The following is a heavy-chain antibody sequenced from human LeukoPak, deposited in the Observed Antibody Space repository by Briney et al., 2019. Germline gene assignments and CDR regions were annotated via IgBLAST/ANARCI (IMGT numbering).Heavy chain of an antibody. V-gene: IGHV4-34*01. CDR2: IYHSGST. Sequence: SETLSLTCAVYGGSFSGYYWSWIRQPPGKGLEWIGSIYHSGSTYYNPSLKSRVTISVDTSKNQFSLKLSSVTAADTAVYYCARLAYYDSSGLDAFDIWGQGTMVTVSS. J-gene: IGHJ3*02. CDR3: ARLAYYDSSGLDAFDI. D-gene: IGHD3-22*01. CDR1: GGSFSGYY.